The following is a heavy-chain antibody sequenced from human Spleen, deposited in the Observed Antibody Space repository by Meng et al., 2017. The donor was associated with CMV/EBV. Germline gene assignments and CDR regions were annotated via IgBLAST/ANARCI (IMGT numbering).Heavy chain of an antibody. Sequence: GGSLRLSCAASGFTFSSHGMHWVRQAPGKGLEWVAVIWYDGSNKNYADSVKGRFTISRDNSKNTLYLQMNSLRAEDTAVYYCAKGQLVHYYGLDVWGQGTTVTVSS. V-gene: IGHV3-30*02. CDR2: IWYDGSNK. J-gene: IGHJ6*02. CDR1: GFTFSSHG. CDR3: AKGQLVHYYGLDV. D-gene: IGHD6-6*01.